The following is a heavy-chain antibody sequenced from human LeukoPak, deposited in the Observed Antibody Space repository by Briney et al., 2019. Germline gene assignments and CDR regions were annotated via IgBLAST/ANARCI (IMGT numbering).Heavy chain of an antibody. CDR2: IYSGGST. J-gene: IGHJ4*02. V-gene: IGHV3-53*04. Sequence: PGGSLRLSCAASGFTFSSYSMNWVRQAPGKGLEWVSVIYSGGSTYYADSVKGRFTISRHISKNTLYLQMNSLRPEDTAVYYCAVTYYYDSSGYSYKYFDYWGQGTLVTVSS. CDR1: GFTFSSYS. CDR3: AVTYYYDSSGYSYKYFDY. D-gene: IGHD3-22*01.